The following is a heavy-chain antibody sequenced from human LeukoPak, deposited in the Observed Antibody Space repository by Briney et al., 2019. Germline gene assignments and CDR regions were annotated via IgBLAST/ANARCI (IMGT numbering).Heavy chain of an antibody. V-gene: IGHV4-31*11. CDR1: GGSISSGGYS. CDR2: IYYSGST. J-gene: IGHJ4*02. D-gene: IGHD3-22*01. Sequence: SQTLSLTCAVSGGSISSGGYSWSWIRQPPGKGLEWIGYIYYSGSTYSNPSLKSRVTISVNTSKNQFSLKLSSVTAADTAVYYCARDRSQYDSSLFYWGQGTLVTVSS. CDR3: ARDRSQYDSSLFY.